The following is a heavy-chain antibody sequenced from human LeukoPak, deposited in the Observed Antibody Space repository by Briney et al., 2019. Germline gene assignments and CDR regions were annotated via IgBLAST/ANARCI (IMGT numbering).Heavy chain of an antibody. J-gene: IGHJ4*02. CDR1: GFTFGDYA. V-gene: IGHV3-49*04. CDR2: IRSKAYGGTT. D-gene: IGHD3-9*01. CDR3: TRDPDYDILTGYSQMGY. Sequence: HPGRSLRLSCTASGFTFGDYAMSWVRQAPGKGLEWVGFIRSKAYGGTTEYAASVKGRFTISRDDSKSIAYLQMNSLKTEDTAVYYCTRDPDYDILTGYSQMGYWGQGTLVTVSS.